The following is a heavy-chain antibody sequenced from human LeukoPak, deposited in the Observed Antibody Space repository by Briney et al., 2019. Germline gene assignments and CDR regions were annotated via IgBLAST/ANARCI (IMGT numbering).Heavy chain of an antibody. V-gene: IGHV4-59*01. J-gene: IGHJ4*02. CDR3: ARTYYYDSSGTLEGFDY. CDR2: IYYSGST. CDR1: GCSISSYY. D-gene: IGHD3-22*01. Sequence: SETLSLTCTVSGCSISSYYWSWIRQPPGKGPEWIGYIYYSGSTNYNPSLKSRVTISVDTSKNQFSLKLSSGTAADTAVYYCARTYYYDSSGTLEGFDYWGQGTLVTVSS.